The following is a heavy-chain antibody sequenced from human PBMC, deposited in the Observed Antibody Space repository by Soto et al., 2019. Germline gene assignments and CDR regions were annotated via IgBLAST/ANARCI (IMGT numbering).Heavy chain of an antibody. CDR2: IYYSGST. D-gene: IGHD2-2*01. CDR3: ARRVGYCSSTSCLWFDP. Sequence: SETLSLTCTVSGGSMNNYYWSWIRQPPGKGLEWIGYIYYSGSTNYNPSLKSRVTISVDTSKNQFSLKLSSVTAADTAVYYCARRVGYCSSTSCLWFDPWGQGTLVTVSS. J-gene: IGHJ5*02. V-gene: IGHV4-59*08. CDR1: GGSMNNYY.